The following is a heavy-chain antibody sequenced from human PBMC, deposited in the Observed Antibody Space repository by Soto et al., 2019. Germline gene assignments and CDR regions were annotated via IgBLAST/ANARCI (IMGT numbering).Heavy chain of an antibody. J-gene: IGHJ4*02. CDR2: IWYDGSNK. CDR3: AREVSSSLDY. V-gene: IGHV3-33*08. CDR1: GFTFSNYG. D-gene: IGHD6-6*01. Sequence: GGSLRLSCAASGFTFSNYGMHWVRQAPGPGLEWVAIIWYDGSNKYYADSVKGRFTISRDNSKNTLYLQMNSLRAEDTAVYYCAREVSSSLDYWGQGTLVTVSS.